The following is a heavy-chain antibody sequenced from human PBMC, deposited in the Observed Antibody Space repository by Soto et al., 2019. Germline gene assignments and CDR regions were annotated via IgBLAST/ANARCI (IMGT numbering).Heavy chain of an antibody. CDR3: ARDKGEDYDFWKSSGAFDI. CDR2: IYYSGST. Sequence: SETLSLTCTVSGGSISSYYWSWIRQPPGKGLEWIGYIYYSGSTNYNPSLKSRVTISVDTSKNQFSLKLSSVTAADTAVYYCARDKGEDYDFWKSSGAFDIWGQGTMVTVSS. V-gene: IGHV4-59*01. CDR1: GGSISSYY. D-gene: IGHD3-3*01. J-gene: IGHJ3*02.